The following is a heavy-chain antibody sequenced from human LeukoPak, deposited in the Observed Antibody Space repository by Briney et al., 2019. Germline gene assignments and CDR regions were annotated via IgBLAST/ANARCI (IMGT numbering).Heavy chain of an antibody. CDR1: GGSISSYY. CDR2: IYTSGST. CDR3: AKEKYYYDSSGYYYAPFDY. J-gene: IGHJ4*02. D-gene: IGHD3-22*01. Sequence: SEALSLTCTVSGGSISSYYWSWIRQPAGKGLEWIGRIYTSGSTNYNPSLKSRVTMSADTSKNQFSLNLSSVTAADTAVYYCAKEKYYYDSSGYYYAPFDYWGQGTLVTVSS. V-gene: IGHV4-4*07.